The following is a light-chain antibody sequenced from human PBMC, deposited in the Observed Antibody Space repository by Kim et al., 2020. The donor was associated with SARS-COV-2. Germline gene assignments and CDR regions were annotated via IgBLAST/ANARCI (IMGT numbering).Light chain of an antibody. V-gene: IGLV2-14*01. J-gene: IGLJ1*01. CDR2: DVN. CDR1: SSNVGSSNY. CDR3: SSYTTTSTLV. Sequence: QSALTQPASVSGSPGQTITISCTGTSSNVGSSNYVSWYQQHPGKAPKLMFYDVNNRPSGVSNRFYGYKSGNTASLTISGLQAEDEADYYCSSYTTTSTLVFGTGTKVTVL.